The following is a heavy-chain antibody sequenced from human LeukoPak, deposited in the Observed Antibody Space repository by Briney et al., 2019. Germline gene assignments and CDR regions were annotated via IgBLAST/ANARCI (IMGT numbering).Heavy chain of an antibody. D-gene: IGHD1-26*01. V-gene: IGHV3-30*04. CDR3: ARDRSGSYDDYYYYYYYMDV. J-gene: IGHJ6*03. Sequence: GGSLRLSCAVSGFTFRSYAMHWVRQAPGKGLEWVAAISNDGSIKDYADSVKGRFTISRDNSKNTLYVQMNSLRAEDTAVYYCARDRSGSYDDYYYYYYYMDVWGKGTTVTVSS. CDR1: GFTFRSYA. CDR2: ISNDGSIK.